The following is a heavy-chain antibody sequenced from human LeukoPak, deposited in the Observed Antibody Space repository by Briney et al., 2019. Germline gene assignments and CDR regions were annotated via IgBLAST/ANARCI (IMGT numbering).Heavy chain of an antibody. CDR2: ISYDGSNK. J-gene: IGHJ4*02. CDR3: AKDRTAGYDGLVDY. CDR1: GFTFSNYG. Sequence: GGSLRLSCAASGFTFSNYGMHWVRQAPGKGLEWVAVISYDGSNKYYTDSVKGRFTIPRDNSKNTLYLQMNSLRAEDTAVYNRAKDRTAGYDGLVDYWGQGTLVTVSS. D-gene: IGHD5-12*01. V-gene: IGHV3-30*18.